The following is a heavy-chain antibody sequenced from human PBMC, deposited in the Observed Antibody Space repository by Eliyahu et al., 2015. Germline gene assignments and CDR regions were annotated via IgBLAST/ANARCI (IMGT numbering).Heavy chain of an antibody. CDR3: ARGGSRKIVVVPAAPHFRY. CDR2: INHSGST. CDR1: GGSFSGYX. J-gene: IGHJ4*02. D-gene: IGHD2-2*01. V-gene: IGHV4-34*01. Sequence: QVQLQQWGAGLLKPSETLSLTCAVXGGSFSGYXWXWIRQXPGKGLEWIGEINHSGSTNYNPSLKSRVTISVDTSKNQFSLTLSSVTAADTAVYHCARGGSRKIVVVPAAPHFRYWGQGTLVTVSS.